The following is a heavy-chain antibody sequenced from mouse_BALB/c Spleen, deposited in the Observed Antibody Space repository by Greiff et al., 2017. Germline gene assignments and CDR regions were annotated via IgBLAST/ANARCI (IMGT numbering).Heavy chain of an antibody. CDR2: IYPYNGGT. V-gene: IGHV1S29*02. Sequence: EVQLQQSGPELVKPGASVKISCKASGYTFTDYNMHWVKQSHGKSLEWIGYIYPYNGGTGYNQKFKSKATLTVDNSSSTAYMELRSLTSEDSAVYYCARMYGNGDWYFDVWGAGTTVTVSS. CDR1: GYTFTDYN. D-gene: IGHD2-10*02. J-gene: IGHJ1*01. CDR3: ARMYGNGDWYFDV.